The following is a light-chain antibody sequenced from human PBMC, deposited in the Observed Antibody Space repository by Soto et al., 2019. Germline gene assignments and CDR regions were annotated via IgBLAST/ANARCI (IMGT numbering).Light chain of an antibody. Sequence: DIQVTQSPPPLSASVGDRVTITCRASQTISTWMAWYQQKPGKAPKLLVYDASTLQSGVASRFSGSGSATEFTLTISSLQPDDFATYYCQQYSTYPWTFGQGTKVDI. CDR2: DAS. J-gene: IGKJ1*01. V-gene: IGKV1-5*01. CDR3: QQYSTYPWT. CDR1: QTISTW.